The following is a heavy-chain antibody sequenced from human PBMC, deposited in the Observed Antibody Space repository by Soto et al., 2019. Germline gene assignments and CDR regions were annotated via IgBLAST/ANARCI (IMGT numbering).Heavy chain of an antibody. CDR2: ISSSSSYI. CDR3: ARDKGGYTTPVGY. V-gene: IGHV3-21*01. Sequence: GGSLRLSCAASGFTFSSYSMNWVRQAPGKGLEWVSSISSSSSYIYYADSVKGRFTISRDNAKNSLYLQMNSLRAEDTAVYYCARDKGGYTTPVGYWGQGTLVTVSS. J-gene: IGHJ4*02. D-gene: IGHD6-13*01. CDR1: GFTFSSYS.